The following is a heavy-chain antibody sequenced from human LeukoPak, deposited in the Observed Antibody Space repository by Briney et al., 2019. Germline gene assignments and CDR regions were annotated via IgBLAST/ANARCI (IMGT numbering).Heavy chain of an antibody. CDR2: IHAVGSDP. CDR1: GFTFSTSP. J-gene: IGHJ4*02. Sequence: GESLRLSCAVSGFTFSTSPIGWVRQAQGKGLEWVSCIHAVGSDPFCADSVQGRCTISRDNSKNVLSLQLNNLRAEDTAIYFCAKGGHHFNPFYNWGQGTLVTVSS. V-gene: IGHV3-23*01. CDR3: AKGGHHFNPFYN.